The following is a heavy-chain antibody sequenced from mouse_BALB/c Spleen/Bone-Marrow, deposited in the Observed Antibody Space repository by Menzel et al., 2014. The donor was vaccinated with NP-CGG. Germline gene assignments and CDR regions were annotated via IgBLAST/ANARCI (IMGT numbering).Heavy chain of an antibody. CDR1: GYTFTGYW. J-gene: IGHJ2*01. Sequence: VQRVESGAEVVRPGASVKLSCKASGYTFTGYWMNWVKQRPGQGLEWIGMIDPSDSEIHYNQMFKDKATLTVDKSSSTAYMQLSSLTSDDSAVYYCVRKYGKGGDYWGQGTTLTVSS. CDR2: IDPSDSEI. D-gene: IGHD2-10*02. CDR3: VRKYGKGGDY. V-gene: IGHV1-61*01.